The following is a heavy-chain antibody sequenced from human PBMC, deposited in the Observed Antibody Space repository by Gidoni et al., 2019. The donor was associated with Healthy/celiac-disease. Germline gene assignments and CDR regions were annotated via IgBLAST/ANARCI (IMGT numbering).Heavy chain of an antibody. D-gene: IGHD6-13*01. Sequence: QVQLVQSGAAVKKPGASVKVSCKASGYTFTGYYMNWVRQAPGQGLEWMGWIKPNSGGTNYAQKFQGRVTMIRDTSISTAYMELSRLRSDDTAVYYCARDTPYSSSYDAFDIWGQGTMVTVSS. CDR2: IKPNSGGT. CDR1: GYTFTGYY. V-gene: IGHV1-2*02. J-gene: IGHJ3*02. CDR3: ARDTPYSSSYDAFDI.